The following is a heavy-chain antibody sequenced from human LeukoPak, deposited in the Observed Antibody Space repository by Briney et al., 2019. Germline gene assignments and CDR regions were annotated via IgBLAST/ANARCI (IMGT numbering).Heavy chain of an antibody. CDR3: ARSHFGELLLPFDY. CDR2: ISSSGSTI. D-gene: IGHD3-10*01. CDR1: GFTFSSYE. J-gene: IGHJ4*02. Sequence: PGGSLRLSCAASGFTFSSYEMNWVRQAPGKGLEWVSYISSSGSTIYYADSVKGRFTLSRDNAQNPMYLQMNSLRAEDTAVYYCARSHFGELLLPFDYWGQGTLVTVSS. V-gene: IGHV3-48*03.